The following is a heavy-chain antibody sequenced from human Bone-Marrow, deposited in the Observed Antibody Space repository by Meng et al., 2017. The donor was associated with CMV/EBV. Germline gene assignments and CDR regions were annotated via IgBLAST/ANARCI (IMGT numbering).Heavy chain of an antibody. CDR1: GFPFSGSA. CDR3: TTDCSSSACYSLWFAP. J-gene: IGHJ5*02. CDR2: IRSKTNNYTT. Sequence: ETLSLTCAASGFPFSGSAVHWVRQASGKGLEWVGRIRSKTNNYTTSYAVSVTGRFTISRDDLKNTAYLQMTSLKTEDTAMYYCTTDCSSSACYSLWFAPWGPGHRVHGAS. D-gene: IGHD2-2*01. V-gene: IGHV3-73*01.